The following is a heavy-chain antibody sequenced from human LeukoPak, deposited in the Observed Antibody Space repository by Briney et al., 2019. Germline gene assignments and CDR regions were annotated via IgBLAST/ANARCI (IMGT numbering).Heavy chain of an antibody. V-gene: IGHV1-18*01. CDR3: ARYYYGSGSYYNRLDY. Sequence: ASVKVSCKASGYTFTSYGISWVRQAPGQGLEWMGWISAYNGNTNYAQKLQGRVTMTTDTSTSTAYMELRSLRSDHTAVYYCARYYYGSGSYYNRLDYWGQGTLVTVSS. CDR1: GYTFTSYG. CDR2: ISAYNGNT. J-gene: IGHJ4*02. D-gene: IGHD3-10*01.